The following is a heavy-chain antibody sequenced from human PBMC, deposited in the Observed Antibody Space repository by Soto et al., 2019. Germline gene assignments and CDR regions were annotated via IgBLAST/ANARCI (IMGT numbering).Heavy chain of an antibody. V-gene: IGHV3-30*18. CDR2: ISYDGSNK. Sequence: GGSLRLSCAASGFTFSSYGMHWVRQAPGKGLEWVAVISYDGSNKYYADSVKGRFTISRDNSKNTLYLQMNSLRAEDTAVYYCANGGGNSVVLVAARDACGNYGRRRMVAVSS. CDR1: GFTFSSYG. D-gene: IGHD2-15*01. J-gene: IGHJ3*02. CDR3: ANGGGNSVVLVAARDACGN.